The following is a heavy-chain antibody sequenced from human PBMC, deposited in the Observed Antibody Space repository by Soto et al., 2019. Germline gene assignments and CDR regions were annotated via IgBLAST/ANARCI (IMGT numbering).Heavy chain of an antibody. V-gene: IGHV4-61*01. J-gene: IGHJ3*02. Sequence: QVQLQESGPGLVKPSETLSLTCTVSGGSVSSGSYYWSWIRQPPGKGLEWIGYIYYSGSTNYNPSLKSRVTISVDTSKNQFSLKLSSVIAADTAVYYCAREESARDGYSSSGIDAFDIWGQGTMVTVSS. CDR3: AREESARDGYSSSGIDAFDI. D-gene: IGHD6-13*01. CDR1: GGSVSSGSYY. CDR2: IYYSGST.